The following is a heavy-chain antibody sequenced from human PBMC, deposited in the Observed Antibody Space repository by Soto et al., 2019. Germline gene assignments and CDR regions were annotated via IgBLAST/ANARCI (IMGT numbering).Heavy chain of an antibody. CDR1: GFTFSDYY. V-gene: IGHV3-11*06. CDR2: ISSSSSYT. J-gene: IGHJ4*02. D-gene: IGHD3-10*01. Sequence: QVQLVESGGGLVKPGGSLRLSCAASGFTFSDYYMSWIRQAPGKGLEWVSYISSSSSYTNYADSVKGRFTISRDNVKNSLYLQMNSLRAEDTAVYYCARDLNYYGSGSYYDYWGQGTLVTVSS. CDR3: ARDLNYYGSGSYYDY.